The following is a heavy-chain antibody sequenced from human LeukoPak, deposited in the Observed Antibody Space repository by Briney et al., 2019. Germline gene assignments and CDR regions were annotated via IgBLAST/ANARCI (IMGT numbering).Heavy chain of an antibody. CDR2: IFYIGST. Sequence: SETLSLTCTVSGGSISSYYWSWIRQPPGKGLEWIGYIFYIGSTNLNPSLKSRVTISLDTSKNQFSLKLSSVTAADTAVYYCGRRDSGSYWYFDLWGRGTLVTVSS. J-gene: IGHJ2*01. D-gene: IGHD6-6*01. V-gene: IGHV4-59*08. CDR1: GGSISSYY. CDR3: GRRDSGSYWYFDL.